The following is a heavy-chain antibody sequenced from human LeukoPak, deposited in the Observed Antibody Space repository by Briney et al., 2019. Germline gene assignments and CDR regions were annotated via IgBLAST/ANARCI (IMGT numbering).Heavy chain of an antibody. CDR3: ARERLAPYYFDY. D-gene: IGHD6-19*01. Sequence: SVKVSCKASGYTFTSYDINWVRQAPGQGLEWMGGIIPIFGTANYAQKFQGRVTITANESTSTAYMELSSLRSEDTAVYYCARERLAPYYFDYWGQGTLVTVSS. V-gene: IGHV1-69*13. CDR1: GYTFTSYD. J-gene: IGHJ4*02. CDR2: IIPIFGTA.